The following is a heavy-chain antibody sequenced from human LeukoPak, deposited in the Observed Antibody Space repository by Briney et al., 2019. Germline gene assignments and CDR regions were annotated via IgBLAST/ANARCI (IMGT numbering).Heavy chain of an antibody. D-gene: IGHD1-1*01. CDR2: INFDGTTT. V-gene: IGHV3-74*01. CDR1: GFTFSSYW. Sequence: PGGSLRLSCGASGFTFSSYWMHWVRQAPGKGPVWVSRINFDGTTTTYADSVEGRFTISRDNAKKTLYLQMNSLRTEDTAVYYCARDLNWSQVDYWGQGTLVTVSS. CDR3: ARDLNWSQVDY. J-gene: IGHJ4*02.